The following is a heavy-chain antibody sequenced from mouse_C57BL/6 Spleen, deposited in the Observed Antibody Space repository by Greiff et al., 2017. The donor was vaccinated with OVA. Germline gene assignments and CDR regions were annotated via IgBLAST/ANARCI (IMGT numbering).Heavy chain of an antibody. J-gene: IGHJ4*01. CDR3: ARDYGSSYDAMDY. D-gene: IGHD1-1*01. Sequence: EVQRVESGGGLVKPGGSLKLSCAASGFTFSDYGMHWVRQAPEQGLEWVAYISSGSSTIYYADTVKGRFTISRDNAKNTLFLQMTSLRSEDTAMYYCARDYGSSYDAMDYWGQGTSVTVSS. CDR1: GFTFSDYG. V-gene: IGHV5-17*01. CDR2: ISSGSSTI.